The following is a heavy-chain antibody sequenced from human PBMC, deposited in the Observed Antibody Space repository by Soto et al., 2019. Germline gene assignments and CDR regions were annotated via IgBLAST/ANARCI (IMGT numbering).Heavy chain of an antibody. Sequence: QVQLQQWGAGLLKPSETLSLTCAVYGGSFSGYYWSWIRQPPGKGLEWIGEINHSGSTNYNPSLKSRVTISVDTSKNQFSLKLSSVTAVDTSVYYCARGGRRTLGRWFDPWGQGTLVTVSS. D-gene: IGHD2-15*01. CDR2: INHSGST. CDR1: GGSFSGYY. J-gene: IGHJ5*02. V-gene: IGHV4-34*01. CDR3: ARGGRRTLGRWFDP.